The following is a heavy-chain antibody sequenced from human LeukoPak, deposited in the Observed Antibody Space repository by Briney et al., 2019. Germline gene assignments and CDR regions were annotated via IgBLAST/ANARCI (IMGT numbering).Heavy chain of an antibody. D-gene: IGHD3-22*01. V-gene: IGHV3-43*02. J-gene: IGHJ4*02. CDR3: TKEEGTDYYDSSGYYPIDY. CDR2: IIVDGGNT. Sequence: GGSLRLYCAAAGFTFDDYAMDWVRQAPGKGLEWVSLIIVDGGNTYYADSVKVRFTISRDNSKNSLHLQMNSQRTDDTALYLFTKEEGTDYYDSSGYYPIDYWGQGTLVTVSS. CDR1: GFTFDDYA.